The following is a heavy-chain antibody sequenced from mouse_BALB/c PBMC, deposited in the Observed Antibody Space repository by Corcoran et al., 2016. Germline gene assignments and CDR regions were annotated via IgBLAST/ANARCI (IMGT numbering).Heavy chain of an antibody. D-gene: IGHD1-1*01. CDR3: ARSDGRSWFAY. Sequence: QIQLVQSGPELKKPGETVKISCKASGYTFTNYGMNWVKQAPGKGLKWMGWINTYTGEPTYADDFKGRFAFSLETSASTAYLQINNLKNEDTATYFCARSDGRSWFAYWGQGTLVTVYA. CDR2: INTYTGEP. CDR1: GYTFTNYG. V-gene: IGHV9-3-1*01. J-gene: IGHJ3*01.